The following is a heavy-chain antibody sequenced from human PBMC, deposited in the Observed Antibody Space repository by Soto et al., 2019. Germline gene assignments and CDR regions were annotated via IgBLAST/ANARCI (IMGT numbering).Heavy chain of an antibody. J-gene: IGHJ6*02. CDR1: GGTFSSYA. V-gene: IGHV1-69*13. Sequence: SVKVSCKASGGTFSSYAISWVRQAPGQGLEWMGGIIPIFGTANYAQKFQGRVTITADESTSTAYMELSSLRSEDTAVYYCARERRSSSGYYYYYGMDVWGQGTTVTVSS. CDR2: IIPIFGTA. CDR3: ARERRSSSGYYYYYGMDV. D-gene: IGHD3-22*01.